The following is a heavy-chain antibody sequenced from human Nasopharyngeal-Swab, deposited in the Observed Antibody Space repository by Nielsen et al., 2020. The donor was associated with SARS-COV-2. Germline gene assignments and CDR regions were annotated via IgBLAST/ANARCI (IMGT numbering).Heavy chain of an antibody. J-gene: IGHJ5*02. CDR1: GGPIISNDHY. Sequence: GSLRLSCTVSGGPIISNDHYWAWIRQPPGKGLDWLGTIHYTGSTFYNPSLGSRVTISLDTSRNQFSLKLRSVTAADTAVYYCARWTLGYCTAGNCLNWFDPWGQGALLTVSS. D-gene: IGHD2-15*01. V-gene: IGHV4-39*07. CDR3: ARWTLGYCTAGNCLNWFDP. CDR2: IHYTGST.